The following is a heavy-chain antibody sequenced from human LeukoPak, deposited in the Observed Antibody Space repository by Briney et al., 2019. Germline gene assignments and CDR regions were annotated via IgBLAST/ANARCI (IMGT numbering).Heavy chain of an antibody. Sequence: ASVKVSCKASGYTFTSYGISWVRQAPGQGLEWMGWISAYNGNTNYAQKLQGRVTMTTDTSTSTAYMELRSLRSDDTAVYYCARDPVPAAPRDRYNWFDPWGQGTLVTVSS. J-gene: IGHJ5*02. V-gene: IGHV1-18*01. CDR3: ARDPVPAAPRDRYNWFDP. CDR1: GYTFTSYG. CDR2: ISAYNGNT. D-gene: IGHD2-2*01.